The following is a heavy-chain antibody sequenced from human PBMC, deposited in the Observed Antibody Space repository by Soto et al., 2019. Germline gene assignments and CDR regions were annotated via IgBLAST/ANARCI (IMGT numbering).Heavy chain of an antibody. CDR3: ARRISVRGVYS. Sequence: PSETLSLTCSVSGSSLDSSNTYWGWVRQPPGKPLEWIGSVFSSGTTYYNASLKSRIAISLNTPTNQFSLRLSSVTAADTAMYYCARRISVRGVYSWGRGILVTVSS. CDR2: VFSSGTT. CDR1: GSSLDSSNTY. V-gene: IGHV4-39*01. D-gene: IGHD3-10*01. J-gene: IGHJ4*02.